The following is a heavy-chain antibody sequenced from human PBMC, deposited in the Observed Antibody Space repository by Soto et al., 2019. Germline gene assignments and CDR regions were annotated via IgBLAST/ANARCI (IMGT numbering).Heavy chain of an antibody. V-gene: IGHV1-2*02. CDR1: GYTFTGYY. D-gene: IGHD5-18*01. CDR3: AIYRVTAMGDNCFDS. Sequence: ASVKVSCKASGYTFTGYYMHWVRQAPGQGLEWMGWINPNSGGTNYAQKFQGRVTMTRDTSISTAYMELSRLRSDDTAVYYCAIYRVTAMGDNCFDSWGQGTLVTVSS. CDR2: INPNSGGT. J-gene: IGHJ5*01.